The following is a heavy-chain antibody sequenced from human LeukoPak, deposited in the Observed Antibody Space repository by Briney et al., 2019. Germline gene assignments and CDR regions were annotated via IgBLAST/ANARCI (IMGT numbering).Heavy chain of an antibody. CDR1: GFTFSTYG. CDR3: ARRAGAYSHPYDY. CDR2: ISGSGGAT. J-gene: IGHJ4*02. D-gene: IGHD4/OR15-4a*01. Sequence: GGTLRLSCAASGFTFSTYGMSWVRQAPGKGLEWVSGISGSGGATYYADSVKGRFTISRDNSKNTLYLQMNSLRAEDTAVYYCARRAGAYSHPYDYWGQGTLVTVSS. V-gene: IGHV3-23*01.